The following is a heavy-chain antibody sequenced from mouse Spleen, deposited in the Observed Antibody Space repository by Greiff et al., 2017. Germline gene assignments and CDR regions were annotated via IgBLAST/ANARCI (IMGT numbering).Heavy chain of an antibody. V-gene: IGHV5-9*02. D-gene: IGHD2-10*02. CDR2: ISSGGSYT. CDR3: AREGYGNYPFAY. J-gene: IGHJ4*01. CDR1: GFAFSSYD. Sequence: EVKLVESGGGLVKPGGSLKLSCAASGFAFSSYDMSWVRQTPEKRLEWVATISSGGSYTYYPDSVKGRFTISRDNARNTLYLQMSSLRSEDTALYYCAREGYGNYPFAYWGQGTSVTVSS.